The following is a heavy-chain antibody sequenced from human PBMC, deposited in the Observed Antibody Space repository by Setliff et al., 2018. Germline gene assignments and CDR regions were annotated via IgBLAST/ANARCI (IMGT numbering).Heavy chain of an antibody. CDR3: ARDSVIRYFDWLLQHPTHNWFDP. J-gene: IGHJ5*02. D-gene: IGHD3-9*01. Sequence: SETLSLTCTVSGGSISSHYWSWIRQPPGKGLEWIGYIYYSGSANYNPSLKSRVTISVDTSKNQFSLKLSSVTAADTAVYYCARDSVIRYFDWLLQHPTHNWFDPWGQGTLVTVSS. V-gene: IGHV4-59*11. CDR2: IYYSGSA. CDR1: GGSISSHY.